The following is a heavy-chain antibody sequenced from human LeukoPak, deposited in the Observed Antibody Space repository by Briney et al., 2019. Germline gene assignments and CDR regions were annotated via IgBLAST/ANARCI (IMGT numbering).Heavy chain of an antibody. J-gene: IGHJ6*02. CDR1: GVTFSDYY. D-gene: IGHD3-3*01. CDR3: ARGRITIFGVVIMGPYGMDV. Sequence: GGSLRLSCAASGVTFSDYYMSWIRQAPGKGLEWVSYISSSGSTIYYADSVKGRFTISRDNAKNSLYLQMNSLRAEDTAVYYCARGRITIFGVVIMGPYGMDVWGQGTTVTVSS. V-gene: IGHV3-11*01. CDR2: ISSSGSTI.